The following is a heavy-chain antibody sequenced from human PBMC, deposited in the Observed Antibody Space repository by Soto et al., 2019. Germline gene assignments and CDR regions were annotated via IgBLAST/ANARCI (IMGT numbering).Heavy chain of an antibody. Sequence: HPGGSLRLSCAASGFTFSSYGMHWVRQAPGKGLEWVAVISYDGSNKYYADSVKGRFTISRDNSKNTLYLQMNSLRAEDTAVYYCATCSSSWRHYYYYGMDVWGQGTTVTVSS. J-gene: IGHJ6*02. D-gene: IGHD6-13*01. V-gene: IGHV3-30*03. CDR3: ATCSSSWRHYYYYGMDV. CDR1: GFTFSSYG. CDR2: ISYDGSNK.